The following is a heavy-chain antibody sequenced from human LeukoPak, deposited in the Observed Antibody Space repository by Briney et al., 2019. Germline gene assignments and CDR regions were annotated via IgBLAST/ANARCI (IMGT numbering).Heavy chain of an antibody. CDR3: AKEGNGDYYFDY. D-gene: IGHD4-17*01. CDR2: ISGSAGST. J-gene: IGHJ4*02. V-gene: IGHV3-23*01. CDR1: GFTFSSYA. Sequence: PGGSLSLSRAASGFTFSSYAISWVRQAPGKGLEWVSAISGSAGSTYYADAVKGRFTISRDNSKNTLYLQMNSLRAEDSAVYYCAKEGNGDYYFDYWGQGTLVTVSS.